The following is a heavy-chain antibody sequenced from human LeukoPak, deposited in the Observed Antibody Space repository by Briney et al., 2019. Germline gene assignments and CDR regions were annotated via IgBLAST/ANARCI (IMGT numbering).Heavy chain of an antibody. CDR2: IYYSGST. CDR1: GGSISSGGYY. J-gene: IGHJ3*02. CDR3: ARDAWGYDSAAFDI. V-gene: IGHV4-31*03. D-gene: IGHD3-22*01. Sequence: SQTLSLTCTVSGGSISSGGYYWSWIRQHPGKGLEWIGHIYYSGSTYYNPSLKSRVTISVDTSKNQFSLKLSSVTAADTAVYYCARDAWGYDSAAFDIWGQGTMVTVSS.